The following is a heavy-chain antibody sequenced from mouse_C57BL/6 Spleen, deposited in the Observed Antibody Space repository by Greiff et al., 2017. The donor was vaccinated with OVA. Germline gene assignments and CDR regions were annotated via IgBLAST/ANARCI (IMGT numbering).Heavy chain of an antibody. J-gene: IGHJ4*01. V-gene: IGHV2-5*01. Sequence: QVQLKQSGPGLVQPSQSLSITCTVSGFSFTSYGVHWVRQSPGKGLEWLGVIWRGGSTDYNAAFMSRLSITKDNSKSQVFFKMNSLQADDTAIYYCAKNEDTTADYYAMDYWGQGTSVTVSS. D-gene: IGHD1-2*01. CDR1: GFSFTSYG. CDR3: AKNEDTTADYYAMDY. CDR2: IWRGGST.